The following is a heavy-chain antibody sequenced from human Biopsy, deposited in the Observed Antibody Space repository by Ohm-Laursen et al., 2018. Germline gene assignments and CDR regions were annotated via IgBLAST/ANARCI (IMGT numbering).Heavy chain of an antibody. CDR2: INPSGSTT. CDR3: ARNTGWYGDLYYFDY. V-gene: IGHV1-46*01. J-gene: IGHJ4*02. CDR1: GYSFTSYY. Sequence: ASVKVSCKASGYSFTSYYMHWVRQAPGQGLEWMGMINPSGSTTSYPQVFQGRVTMTRDTSKSTVYMELSSLRSADTAVYFCARNTGWYGDLYYFDYWGQGALVTVSS. D-gene: IGHD6-19*01.